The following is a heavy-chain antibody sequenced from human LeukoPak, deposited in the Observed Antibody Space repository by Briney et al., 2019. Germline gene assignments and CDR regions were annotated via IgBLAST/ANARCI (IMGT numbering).Heavy chain of an antibody. CDR1: GFTFSSYS. V-gene: IGHV3-21*01. D-gene: IGHD5-18*01. Sequence: PGGSLRLSCAASGFTFSSYSMNWVRQAPGKGLEWVSSISSSSSYIYYADSVKGRFTISRDNAKNSLYLQMNSLRAEDTAVYYCAREINTAMVPTSYWGQGTLVTVSS. CDR3: AREINTAMVPTSY. CDR2: ISSSSSYI. J-gene: IGHJ4*02.